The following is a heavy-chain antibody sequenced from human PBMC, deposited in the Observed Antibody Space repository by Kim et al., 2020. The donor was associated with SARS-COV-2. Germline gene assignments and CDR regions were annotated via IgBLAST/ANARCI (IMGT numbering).Heavy chain of an antibody. CDR2: ISYDGSNK. CDR1: GFTFSSYA. D-gene: IGHD3-10*01. CDR3: ARAFRGGYYYGMDG. V-gene: IGHV3-30-3*01. Sequence: GGSLRLSCAASGFTFSSYAMHWVRQAPGKGLEWVAVISYDGSNKYYADSVKGRFTISRDNSKNTLYLQMNSLRAEDTAVYYCARAFRGGYYYGMDGWGQG. J-gene: IGHJ6*02.